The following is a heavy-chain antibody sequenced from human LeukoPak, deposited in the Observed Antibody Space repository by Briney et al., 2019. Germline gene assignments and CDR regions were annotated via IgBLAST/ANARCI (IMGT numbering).Heavy chain of an antibody. Sequence: GGSLRLSCAASGFTFSSYGMPWVRQAPGKGLEWVAVIWYDGSNKYYADSVKGRFTISRDNSKNTLYLQMNSLRAEDTAVYYCAKDRLRYCSGGSCYYMDVWGKGTTVTVSS. V-gene: IGHV3-33*06. J-gene: IGHJ6*03. D-gene: IGHD2-15*01. CDR3: AKDRLRYCSGGSCYYMDV. CDR1: GFTFSSYG. CDR2: IWYDGSNK.